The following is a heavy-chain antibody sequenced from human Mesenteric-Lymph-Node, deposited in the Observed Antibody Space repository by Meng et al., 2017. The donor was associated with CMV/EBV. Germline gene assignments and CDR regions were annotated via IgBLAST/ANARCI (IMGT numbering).Heavy chain of an antibody. CDR3: AKEKAEDDAFDI. V-gene: IGHV3-23*01. J-gene: IGHJ3*02. Sequence: GGSLRLSCAASGFTFGNYAMSWVRQAPGKGLEWVSAISGSGGSTYYADSVKGRFTVSRDNSKNTLYLRMNSLRAEDTALFYCAKEKAEDDAFDIWGQGTMVTVSS. CDR2: ISGSGGST. CDR1: GFTFGNYA.